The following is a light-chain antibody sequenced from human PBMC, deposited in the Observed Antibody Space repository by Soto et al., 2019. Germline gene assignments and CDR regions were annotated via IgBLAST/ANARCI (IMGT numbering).Light chain of an antibody. CDR1: QSVSSSY. J-gene: IGKJ2*01. CDR3: QQSYSIPHT. Sequence: EIVLTQSPGTLSLSPGERATLSCRASQSVSSSYLALYQQKPGQAPRLLIYDASSRATGIPDRCSGSGSGTDFTLTISRLEPEDFATYFCQQSYSIPHTFGQGTKVDIK. V-gene: IGKV3D-20*02. CDR2: DAS.